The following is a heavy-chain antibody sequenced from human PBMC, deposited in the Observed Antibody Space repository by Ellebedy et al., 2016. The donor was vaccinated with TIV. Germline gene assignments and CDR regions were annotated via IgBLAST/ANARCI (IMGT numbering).Heavy chain of an antibody. Sequence: GESLKISCAASGFPVGSHFMSWVRQAPGRGPECVSIIYSTGITDYADSVRGRFTISRDSAKNTLYLQMNSLRVEDTAVYYCARKSDTLLFAGGDCWGQGTLVTVSS. D-gene: IGHD3-16*01. CDR2: IYSTGIT. CDR1: GFPVGSHF. J-gene: IGHJ4*02. CDR3: ARKSDTLLFAGGDC. V-gene: IGHV3-66*01.